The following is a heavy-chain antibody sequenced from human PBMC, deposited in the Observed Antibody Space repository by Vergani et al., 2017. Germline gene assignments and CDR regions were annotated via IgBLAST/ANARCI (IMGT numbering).Heavy chain of an antibody. CDR2: IRSKAYGQAT. CDR1: GFHFGYYA. Sequence: VQLVESGGDLVQPGRSLRLSCTASGFHFGYYAMDWFRQAPGQGLEWVGGIRSKAYGQATIYAASVKGRFTISRDDYKSIAYLQMNNLQTEDTAMYYCVRDQVTMLRGSDALDIWGQGTMVTVSS. V-gene: IGHV3-49*03. J-gene: IGHJ3*02. D-gene: IGHD3-10*01. CDR3: VRDQVTMLRGSDALDI.